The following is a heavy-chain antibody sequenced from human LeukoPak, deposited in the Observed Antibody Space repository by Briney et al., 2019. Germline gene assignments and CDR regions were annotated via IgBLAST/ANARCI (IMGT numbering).Heavy chain of an antibody. D-gene: IGHD6-19*01. J-gene: IGHJ4*02. CDR1: GFTFSDYY. CDR3: AREALYIAVAGPSYYFDY. Sequence: GGSLRLSCAASGFTFSDYYMSWIRQAPGKGLEWVSYISSSGSTIYYADSVKGRFTISRDNAKNSLYLQMNSLRAEDTAVYYCAREALYIAVAGPSYYFDYWGQGTLVTVSS. CDR2: ISSSGSTI. V-gene: IGHV3-11*01.